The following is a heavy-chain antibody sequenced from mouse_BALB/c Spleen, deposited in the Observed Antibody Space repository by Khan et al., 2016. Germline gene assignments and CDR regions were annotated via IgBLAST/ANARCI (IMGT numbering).Heavy chain of an antibody. CDR1: GYYFTNYG. D-gene: IGHD6-1*01. Sequence: QIQLVQSGPELKKPGETVKISCKASGYYFTNYGVNWVKQAPGKDLKWMGRINTYSGESTYADDFKGRFAFSLETSVSIAYLQINNLKNEDMSTYFCARRRQLDLYYAMDYWGQGTSVTVFS. CDR2: INTYSGES. V-gene: IGHV9-1*02. CDR3: ARRRQLDLYYAMDY. J-gene: IGHJ4*01.